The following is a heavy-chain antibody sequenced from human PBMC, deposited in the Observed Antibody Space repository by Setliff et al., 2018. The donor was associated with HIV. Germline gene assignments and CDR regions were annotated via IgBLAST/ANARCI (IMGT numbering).Heavy chain of an antibody. J-gene: IGHJ4*02. CDR3: SRHRANWGGPWDY. D-gene: IGHD3-16*01. CDR2: IYHSGTI. V-gene: IGHV4-38-2*01. Sequence: SETLSLTCDVSGYSVSSGYYWGWIRQPPGKGLEWIGSIYHSGTIFYKPSLKSRLAISVDTSKNHFSLNLTSVTAADTAVYFCSRHRANWGGPWDYWGQGTLVTVSS. CDR1: GYSVSSGYY.